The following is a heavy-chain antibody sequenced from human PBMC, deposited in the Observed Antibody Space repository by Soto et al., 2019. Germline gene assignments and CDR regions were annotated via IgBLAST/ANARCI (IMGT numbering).Heavy chain of an antibody. V-gene: IGHV3-30-3*01. Sequence: GGSLRLSCAASGFTFSSYAMHWVRQAPGKGLEWVAVISYDGSNKYYADSGKGRFTISRHNSKNTLYLQMNSLRAEDTAVYYCARVPYYYDSSGYTFFDYWGQGTLVTVSS. CDR2: ISYDGSNK. D-gene: IGHD3-22*01. CDR3: ARVPYYYDSSGYTFFDY. J-gene: IGHJ4*02. CDR1: GFTFSSYA.